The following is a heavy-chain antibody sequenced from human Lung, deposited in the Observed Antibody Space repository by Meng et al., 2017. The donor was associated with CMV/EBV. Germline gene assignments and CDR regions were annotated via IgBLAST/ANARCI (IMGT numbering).Heavy chain of an antibody. D-gene: IGHD2-2*01. CDR3: AGQYSTTYSFYFDY. V-gene: IGHV3-30*02. CDR2: ITSDGNDK. J-gene: IGHJ4*02. CDR1: GLTFSSYD. Sequence: SCVVSGLTFSSYDIHWVRQAPGKGLEWVALITSDGNDKYYADSVKGRFTISRDNSKNTLYLQMHSLGGDDTAVYYCAGQYSTTYSFYFDYWGQGTLVTVSS.